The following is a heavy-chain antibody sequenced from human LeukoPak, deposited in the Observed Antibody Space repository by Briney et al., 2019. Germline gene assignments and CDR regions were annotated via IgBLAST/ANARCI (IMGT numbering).Heavy chain of an antibody. CDR1: GFAVSSTL. CDR2: IYVTGET. CDR3: ARDRAATQSWVEFDL. Sequence: GGSLRLSCAASGFAVSSTLMDWVRQAPGKGLEWVSLIYVTGETFYADSVKGRFTISRDNSKNMLYLQMNNLRPEGSAVYYCARDRAATQSWVEFDLWGQGTRVTVSS. J-gene: IGHJ5*02. D-gene: IGHD4-11*01. V-gene: IGHV3-66*03.